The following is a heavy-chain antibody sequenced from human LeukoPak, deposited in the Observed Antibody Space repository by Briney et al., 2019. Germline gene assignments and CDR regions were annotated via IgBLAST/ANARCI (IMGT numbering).Heavy chain of an antibody. J-gene: IGHJ4*02. D-gene: IGHD6-19*01. CDR2: IYSSGST. Sequence: PSETLSLTCTVSGGSITTSTYYWAWIRQPPGKGLEWIGSIYSSGSTYYNPSLKSRVTISVDTSKNQFSLNLSSVTAADTAVYYCARDNAGYSSGWYFNWGQGTLVTVSS. V-gene: IGHV4-39*07. CDR3: ARDNAGYSSGWYFN. CDR1: GGSITTSTYY.